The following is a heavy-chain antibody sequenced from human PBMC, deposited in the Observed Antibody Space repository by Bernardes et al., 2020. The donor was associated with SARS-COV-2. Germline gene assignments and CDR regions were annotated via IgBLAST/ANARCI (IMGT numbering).Heavy chain of an antibody. CDR3: ARTYYDFWSGYYEEDYYYYGMDV. D-gene: IGHD3-3*01. J-gene: IGHJ6*02. Sequence: ASVKVSCKASGYTFTSYYMHWVRQAPGQGLEWMGIITPSGGSTSYAQKFQGRVTMTRDTSTSTVYMELSSLRSEDTAVYYCARTYYDFWSGYYEEDYYYYGMDVWGQGTTVTVSS. V-gene: IGHV1-46*01. CDR2: ITPSGGST. CDR1: GYTFTSYY.